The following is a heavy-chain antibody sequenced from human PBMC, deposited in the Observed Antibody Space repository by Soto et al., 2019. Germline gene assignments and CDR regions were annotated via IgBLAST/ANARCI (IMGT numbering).Heavy chain of an antibody. D-gene: IGHD2-2*01. CDR3: ARSAVGVVVVPAASQFDY. V-gene: IGHV1-69*01. J-gene: IGHJ4*02. CDR1: GGTFSSYA. Sequence: QVQLVQSGAEVKKPGSSVKVSCKASGGTFSSYAISWVRQAPGQGLEWMGGIIPIFGTANYAQKFQGRVTITADESMSTAYMELSSLRSEDTAVYYCARSAVGVVVVPAASQFDYWGQGTLVTVSS. CDR2: IIPIFGTA.